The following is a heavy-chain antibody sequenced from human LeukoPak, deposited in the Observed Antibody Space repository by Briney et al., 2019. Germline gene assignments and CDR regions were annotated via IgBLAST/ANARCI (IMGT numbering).Heavy chain of an antibody. CDR3: ARHERDASLDHALDI. Sequence: TSETLSLTCTVSGGSISSYYWSWIRQAPGKGLEWIGYIYYSGTTSYNPSLKSRVTILVDTSKHQFSLKLNSVSAADTAVYYCARHERDASLDHALDIWGQGTMVTVSS. D-gene: IGHD5-24*01. V-gene: IGHV4-59*08. CDR1: GGSISSYY. CDR2: IYYSGTT. J-gene: IGHJ3*02.